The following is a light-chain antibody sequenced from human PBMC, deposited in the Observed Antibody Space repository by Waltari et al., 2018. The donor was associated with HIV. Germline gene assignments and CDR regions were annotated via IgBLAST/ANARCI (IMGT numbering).Light chain of an antibody. V-gene: IGKV2-30*01. J-gene: IGKJ3*01. CDR3: MQDTHWPFT. Sequence: DIVMTQAPLSLPVTLGQPASISCRSSEDLVDSNGNSYLNWFLLRPGQSPRRLFFKVSNRDSGVPERFNASGSGTEFTLKIRSVEAEDVGIYFCMQDTHWPFTFGPGTTLDI. CDR2: KVS. CDR1: EDLVDSNGNSY.